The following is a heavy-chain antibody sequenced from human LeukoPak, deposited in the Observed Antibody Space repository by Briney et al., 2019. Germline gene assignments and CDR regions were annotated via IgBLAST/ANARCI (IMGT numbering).Heavy chain of an antibody. CDR1: GXTFSSYA. V-gene: IGHV3-23*01. J-gene: IGHJ4*02. D-gene: IGHD6-19*01. CDR2: ISAGGTRT. Sequence: PGGSLRLSCAASGXTFSSYAMTWVRQAPGKGLEWVSGISAGGTRTYYADSVKGRFTISRDNSKNTLSLQMNSLRAEDTAVYYCAETSSAWYFDYWGQGTLVTVSS. CDR3: AETSSAWYFDY.